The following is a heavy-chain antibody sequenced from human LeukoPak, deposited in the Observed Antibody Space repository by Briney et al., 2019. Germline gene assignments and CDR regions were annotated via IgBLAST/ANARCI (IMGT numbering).Heavy chain of an antibody. Sequence: ASVKVSSKASGYTFTGYYMHWVRQAPGQGLEWMGWINPNSGGTNYAQKFQGRVTMTRDTSISTAYMELSRLRSDDTAVYYCARHLTSDTAMVGSHLFDYWGQGTLVTVSS. CDR3: ARHLTSDTAMVGSHLFDY. V-gene: IGHV1-2*02. D-gene: IGHD5-18*01. CDR1: GYTFTGYY. CDR2: INPNSGGT. J-gene: IGHJ4*02.